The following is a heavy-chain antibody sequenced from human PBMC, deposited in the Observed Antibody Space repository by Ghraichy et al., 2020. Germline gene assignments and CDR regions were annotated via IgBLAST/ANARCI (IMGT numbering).Heavy chain of an antibody. CDR3: ARDSSSSWKSD. CDR1: GFTVSTNH. CDR2: LYSGGST. J-gene: IGHJ4*02. V-gene: IGHV3-66*02. D-gene: IGHD6-6*01. Sequence: GGSLRLSCAASGFTVSTNHMNWVRQAPGKGLEWVSVLYSGGSTDYADSVKGRFTISRDNSKNTLYLQMNSLRAEDTAVYYCARDSSSSWKSDWGQGTLVTVSS.